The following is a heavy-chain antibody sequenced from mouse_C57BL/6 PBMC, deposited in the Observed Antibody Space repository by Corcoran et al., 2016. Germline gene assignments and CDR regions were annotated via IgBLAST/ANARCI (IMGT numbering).Heavy chain of an antibody. CDR2: INTYSGVP. J-gene: IGHJ4*01. D-gene: IGHD1-1*01. CDR3: ARRDYYGSSYYAMDY. Sequence: QIQLVQSGHELKKPGETVKISCKASGYTFTTYGMSWVKQAPGKGLKWMGWINTYSGVPTYADDFKGRFAFSLETSASTAYLQINNLKNEDTATYFCARRDYYGSSYYAMDYWGQGTSVTVSS. V-gene: IGHV9-3*01. CDR1: GYTFTTYG.